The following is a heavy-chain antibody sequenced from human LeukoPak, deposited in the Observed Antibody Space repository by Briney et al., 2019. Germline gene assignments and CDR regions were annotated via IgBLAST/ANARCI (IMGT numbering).Heavy chain of an antibody. CDR2: INSRSSST. CDR1: GFTFSSYS. V-gene: IGHV3-21*01. J-gene: IGHJ4*02. Sequence: NPGGSLRLSCAASGFTFSSYSMNWVRQAPGKGPEWVSSINSRSSSTFYADSVKGRFTVSRDNAKKTLYLQMNSLRAEDTAVYYCARDVGNFDYWGQGTLVTVSS. CDR3: ARDVGNFDY.